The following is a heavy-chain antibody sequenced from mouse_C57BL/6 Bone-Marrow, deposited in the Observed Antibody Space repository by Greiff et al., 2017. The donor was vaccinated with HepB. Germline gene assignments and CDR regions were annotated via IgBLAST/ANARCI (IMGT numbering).Heavy chain of an antibody. D-gene: IGHD2-4*01. Sequence: VQLMESGPELVKPGASVKLSCKASGYTFTSYDINWVKQRPGQGLEWIGWIYPRDGSTKYNEKFKGKATLTVDTSSSTAYMELHSLTSEDSAVYFCARCPYDYDGAWFAYWGQGTLVTVSA. J-gene: IGHJ3*01. CDR1: GYTFTSYD. V-gene: IGHV1-85*01. CDR3: ARCPYDYDGAWFAY. CDR2: IYPRDGST.